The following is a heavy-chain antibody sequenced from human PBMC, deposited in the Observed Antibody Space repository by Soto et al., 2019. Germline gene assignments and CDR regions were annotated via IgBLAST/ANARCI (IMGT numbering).Heavy chain of an antibody. CDR2: ISNGGST. D-gene: IGHD6-25*01. CDR1: GFTVSNLY. J-gene: IGHJ4*02. V-gene: IGHV3-66*01. CDR3: ARDTLGGANSFLH. Sequence: EAQLVDSGGGLVQPGGSLRLSCAASGFTVSNLYMTWVRQAPGKGLQWVAGISNGGSTYYADSVKGRFTISRDNSKNTWYLEMNSLRAEDTAVYYGARDTLGGANSFLHGGQGTLVTVSS.